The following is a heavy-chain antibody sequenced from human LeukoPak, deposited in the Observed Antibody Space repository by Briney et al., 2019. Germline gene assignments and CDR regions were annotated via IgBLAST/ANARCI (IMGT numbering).Heavy chain of an antibody. Sequence: GRSLRLSCAASGFTFSSYGMHWVRQAPGKGLEWVAVISYDGSNKYYADSVKGRFTISRDNSKNTLYLQMNSLRAEDTAVYYCARDNKVAGMLDYWGQGTLVTVSS. D-gene: IGHD6-19*01. J-gene: IGHJ4*02. CDR1: GFTFSSYG. CDR3: ARDNKVAGMLDY. V-gene: IGHV3-30*03. CDR2: ISYDGSNK.